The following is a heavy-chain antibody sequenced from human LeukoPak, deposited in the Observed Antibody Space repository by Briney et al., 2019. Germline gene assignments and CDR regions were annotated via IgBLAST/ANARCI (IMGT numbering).Heavy chain of an antibody. V-gene: IGHV3-11*01. CDR2: ISSSGSTI. D-gene: IGHD3-22*01. CDR3: ARVEFDYYDSSGPRAYYYGMDV. J-gene: IGHJ6*02. Sequence: GGSLRLSCEASGFTFSDYYMSWIRQAPGKGLEWVSYISSSGSTIYYADSVKGRFTISRDNAKNSLYLQMNSLRAEDTAVYYCARVEFDYYDSSGPRAYYYGMDVWGQGTTVTVSS. CDR1: GFTFSDYY.